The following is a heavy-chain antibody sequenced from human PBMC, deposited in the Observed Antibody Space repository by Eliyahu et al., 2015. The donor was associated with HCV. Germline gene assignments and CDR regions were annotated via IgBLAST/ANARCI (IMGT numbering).Heavy chain of an antibody. V-gene: IGHV1-69*01. CDR3: ARGFGSESSAYYYFY. CDR2: IIPIFGRA. CDR1: GGTFSRYA. J-gene: IGHJ4*02. Sequence: EVKKPGSSVKVSCKASGGTFSRYAISWVRQAPGQGLEWMGGIIPIFGRANYAQKFQDRVTITADESTSTAYMELSSLRSEDTAVYYCARGFGSESSAYYYFYWGQGTLVTVSA. D-gene: IGHD3/OR15-3a*01.